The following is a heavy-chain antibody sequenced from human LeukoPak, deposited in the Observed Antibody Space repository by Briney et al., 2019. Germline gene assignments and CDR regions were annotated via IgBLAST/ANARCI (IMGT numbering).Heavy chain of an antibody. CDR1: GYSISSGYY. V-gene: IGHV4-38-2*02. D-gene: IGHD5-18*01. J-gene: IGHJ4*02. Sequence: SETLSLTCTVSGYSISSGYYWGWIRQPPGKGLEWIGSIYHSGSTYYNPSLKSRVTISVDTSKNQFSLKLTSVTAADTAVYYCARTWIQLWRSFDYWGQGTLVTVSS. CDR3: ARTWIQLWRSFDY. CDR2: IYHSGST.